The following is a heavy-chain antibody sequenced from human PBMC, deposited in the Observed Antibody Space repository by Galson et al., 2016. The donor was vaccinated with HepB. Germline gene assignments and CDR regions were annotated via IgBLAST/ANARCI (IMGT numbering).Heavy chain of an antibody. V-gene: IGHV1-18*04. CDR3: ARDRDHGLDN. D-gene: IGHD2-8*01. J-gene: IGHJ3*02. CDR1: GYTFTGYY. Sequence: SVKVSCKAPGYTFTGYYMHWVRQAPGQGLEWMGWISASKGNTNYAQKFQGRLTVTTDTSTRTAYMELRNLRSDDTAVYYCARDRDHGLDNWGQGTMVTVSS. CDR2: ISASKGNT.